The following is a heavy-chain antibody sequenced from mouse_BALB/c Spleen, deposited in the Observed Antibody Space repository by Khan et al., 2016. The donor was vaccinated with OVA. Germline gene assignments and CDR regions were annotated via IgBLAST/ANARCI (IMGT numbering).Heavy chain of an antibody. CDR1: GYSITSDYA. D-gene: IGHD1-1*01. Sequence: EVQLQESGPGLVKPSQSLSLTCTVTGYSITSDYAWNWIRQFPGNKLEWMGYISYSGRTSYNQSLKSRISITRDTSTNQCFLQLNSGTTEDTATYYCARSVTITTVVATDFDYGGQGTTLTVSA. CDR3: ARSVTITTVVATDFDY. CDR2: ISYSGRT. V-gene: IGHV3-2*02. J-gene: IGHJ2*01.